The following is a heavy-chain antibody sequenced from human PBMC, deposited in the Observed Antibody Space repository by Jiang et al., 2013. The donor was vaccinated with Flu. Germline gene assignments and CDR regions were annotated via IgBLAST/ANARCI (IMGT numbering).Heavy chain of an antibody. Sequence: KPTQTLTLTCTFSGFSLRSSGVGVGWIRQPPGKALEWLALIYWDDDKRYRPSLKSRLTTTKDSSKNQVVLTMTNMDPVDTATYYCVHRQDVSYFDHWGQGTLVTVS. CDR2: IYWDDDK. V-gene: IGHV2-5*02. CDR3: VHRQDVSYFDH. J-gene: IGHJ4*02. CDR1: GFSLRSSGVG.